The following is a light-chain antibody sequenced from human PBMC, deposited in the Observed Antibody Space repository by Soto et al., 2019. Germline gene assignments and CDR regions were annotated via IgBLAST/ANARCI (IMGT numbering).Light chain of an antibody. Sequence: EIVLTQSPATLSSFPGDRVTLSCRASQAVNTRLDWYQHKPGKAPRLLIYLASNRAAGVPARFSGSGSGTDFTLTISDVEPEDVAVYYCHQRQSWPRTFGQGTKVDIK. CDR2: LAS. CDR3: HQRQSWPRT. V-gene: IGKV3-11*01. CDR1: QAVNTR. J-gene: IGKJ1*01.